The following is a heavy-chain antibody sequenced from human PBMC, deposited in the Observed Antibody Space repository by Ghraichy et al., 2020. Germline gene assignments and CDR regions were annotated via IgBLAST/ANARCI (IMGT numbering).Heavy chain of an antibody. V-gene: IGHV4-34*01. D-gene: IGHD1-26*01. CDR1: GGSFSGYY. J-gene: IGHJ4*02. CDR3: AIVGATTQIDY. Sequence: QTLSLTCAVYGGSFSGYYWSWIRQPPGKGLEWIGEINHSGSTNYNPSLKSRVTISVDTSKNQFSLKLSSVTAADTAVYYCAIVGATTQIDYWGQGTLVTVSS. CDR2: INHSGST.